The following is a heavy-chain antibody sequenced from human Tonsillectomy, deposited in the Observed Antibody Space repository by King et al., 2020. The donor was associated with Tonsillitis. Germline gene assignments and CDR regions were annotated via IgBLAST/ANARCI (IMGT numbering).Heavy chain of an antibody. D-gene: IGHD5-18*01. CDR2: INPADSDT. Sequence: QLVQSGAEVKKPGESLTISCKGSGYKFDTYWIGWVRQMPGKGLEWMGIINPADSDTRYSPSFRGQVTISADKSISTAYLQWSSLRASDSDMYYCARLMNIGTGMGVFDYWGQGTLVTVST. V-gene: IGHV5-51*01. CDR3: ARLMNIGTGMGVFDY. CDR1: GYKFDTYW. J-gene: IGHJ4*02.